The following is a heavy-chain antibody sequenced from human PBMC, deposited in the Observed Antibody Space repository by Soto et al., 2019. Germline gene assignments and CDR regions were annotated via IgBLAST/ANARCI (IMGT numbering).Heavy chain of an antibody. CDR2: IIFVFDTS. Sequence: VQLVQSGAEVKKPGSSVKVSCKASGGSFTTNALSWVRQAPGQGLEWIGGIIFVFDTSNYAQRFQGRVTITADEYTSTDYMELSSLRSEDTAVYYCARENGGTYSGDFAIGGQGTMVTVSS. J-gene: IGHJ3*02. D-gene: IGHD1-26*01. CDR3: ARENGGTYSGDFAI. V-gene: IGHV1-69*01. CDR1: GGSFTTNA.